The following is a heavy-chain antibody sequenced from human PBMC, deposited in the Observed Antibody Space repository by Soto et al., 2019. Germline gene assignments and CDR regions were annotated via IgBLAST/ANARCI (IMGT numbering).Heavy chain of an antibody. CDR2: SNAGNGNT. V-gene: IGHV1-3*01. Sequence: QVQLVQSGAEVKKPGASVKVSCKASGYTFTSYAMHWVRQAPGQRLEWMGWSNAGNGNTKYSEKFQDRVTITRDTSASTDYMELRSLRSEDTAVYYCASGPDGPYGDYYYYYGMDVWGQGTTVTVSS. CDR3: ASGPDGPYGDYYYYYGMDV. CDR1: GYTFTSYA. D-gene: IGHD4-17*01. J-gene: IGHJ6*02.